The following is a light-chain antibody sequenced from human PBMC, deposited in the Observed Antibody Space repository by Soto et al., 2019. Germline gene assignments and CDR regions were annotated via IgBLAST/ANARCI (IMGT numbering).Light chain of an antibody. V-gene: IGKV1-5*03. Sequence: DIQMTQSPSTLSASVGDRVIITCRASQSVSSWLAWYQHKPGKAPKLLIYKASSLESGVPSRCSGSGSGTEFTLTINSLQPDDFATYYCQQHRSYPLTFGQGTRLEIK. CDR2: KAS. J-gene: IGKJ5*01. CDR3: QQHRSYPLT. CDR1: QSVSSW.